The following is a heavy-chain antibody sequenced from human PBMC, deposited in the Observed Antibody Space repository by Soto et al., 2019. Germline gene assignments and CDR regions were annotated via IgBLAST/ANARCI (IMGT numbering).Heavy chain of an antibody. CDR2: ISSDGSTT. CDR3: ASLYSSAWARDY. CDR1: GFTFNSCW. J-gene: IGHJ4*02. Sequence: PGGSLRLSCAASGFTFNSCWMHWVRQAPGKGLVWVSRISSDGSTTNYADSVKGRFTISRDNAKNTLYLQMNNLRDEDTAVYYCASLYSSAWARDYWGQGTLVTVSS. D-gene: IGHD6-19*01. V-gene: IGHV3-74*01.